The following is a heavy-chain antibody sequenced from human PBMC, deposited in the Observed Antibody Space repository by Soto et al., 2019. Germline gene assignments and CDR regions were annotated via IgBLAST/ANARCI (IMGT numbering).Heavy chain of an antibody. Sequence: PGGSLRLSCAASGFTFSSYSMNWVRQAPGKGLEWVSYISSSSSTIYYADSVKGRFTISRDNAKNSLYLQMNSLRAEDTAVYYCAREELERNFDYWGQGTLVTVSS. V-gene: IGHV3-48*01. D-gene: IGHD1-1*01. CDR3: AREELERNFDY. CDR1: GFTFSSYS. CDR2: ISSSSSTI. J-gene: IGHJ4*02.